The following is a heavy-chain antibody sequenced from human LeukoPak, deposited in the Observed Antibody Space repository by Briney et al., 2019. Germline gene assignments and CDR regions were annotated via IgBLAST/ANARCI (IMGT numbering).Heavy chain of an antibody. V-gene: IGHV1-69*06. CDR2: IIPIFGTA. Sequence: LVKVSCKASGGTFSSYAISWVRQAPGQGLEWMGGIIPIFGTANYAQKFQGRATITADKSTSTAYMELSSLRSEDTAVYYCAGNTYYYGSGSHLDYWGQGTLVTVSS. D-gene: IGHD3-10*01. CDR3: AGNTYYYGSGSHLDY. J-gene: IGHJ4*02. CDR1: GGTFSSYA.